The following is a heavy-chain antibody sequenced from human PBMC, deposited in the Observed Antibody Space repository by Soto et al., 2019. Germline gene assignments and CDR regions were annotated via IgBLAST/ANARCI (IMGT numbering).Heavy chain of an antibody. CDR2: ISCYNGNT. D-gene: IGHD6-6*01. Sequence: QVQLVQSGAEVKKPGASVKVSCKASGYTFITYGISWVRQAPGQGLEWMGWISCYNGNTNYAQKLQGRVTMTTDTNTTIAYMEMRRLRAEHMAVFYRARHRPTSSIRARDFCSARAVWGQRTTVTVSS. CDR3: ARHRPTSSIRARDFCSARAV. J-gene: IGHJ6*02. CDR1: GYTFITYG. V-gene: IGHV1-18*03.